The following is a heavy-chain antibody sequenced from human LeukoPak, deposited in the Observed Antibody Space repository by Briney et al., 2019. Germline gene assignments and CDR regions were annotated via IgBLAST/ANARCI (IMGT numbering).Heavy chain of an antibody. CDR1: GGSLSSGDSY. CDR2: IYYSGST. Sequence: PSQTLSLTCTVSGGSLSSGDSYWSWLRQPPGRGLEWIGYIYYSGSTYYNPSLKSRVTISVDTSKTQFSLKLSSVTAADTAVYYCAREVITMVRGVLGRWFDPWGQGTLVTVSS. V-gene: IGHV4-30-4*01. J-gene: IGHJ5*02. D-gene: IGHD3-10*01. CDR3: AREVITMVRGVLGRWFDP.